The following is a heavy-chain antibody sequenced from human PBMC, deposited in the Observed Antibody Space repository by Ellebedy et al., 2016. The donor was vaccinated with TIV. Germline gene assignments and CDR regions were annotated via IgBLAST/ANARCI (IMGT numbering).Heavy chain of an antibody. J-gene: IGHJ4*02. CDR2: IWHDGSSK. D-gene: IGHD2-21*01. V-gene: IGHV3-33*06. CDR1: GFTFSSFG. Sequence: GESLKISCAASGFTFSSFGMYWVRQAPGKGLESVALIWHDGSSKYYSDSVKGRFTISRDNSKNTLYLQMNILRAEDTDVYYCAKLAGVHLWYFNYWGQGTLVTVSS. CDR3: AKLAGVHLWYFNY.